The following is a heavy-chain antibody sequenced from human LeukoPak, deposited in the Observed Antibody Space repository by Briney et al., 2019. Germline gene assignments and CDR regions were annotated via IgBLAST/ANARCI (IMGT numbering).Heavy chain of an antibody. Sequence: GGSLRLSCSASGFPFSSYAMHWVRQAPGKGLEYVSAISDSGGSTYYADSVKGRFTISRDNSKNTLYLQMSSLRAEDTAVYYCAKWSLYSMDYWGQGTLVTVSS. CDR2: ISDSGGST. CDR3: AKWSLYSMDY. V-gene: IGHV3-64D*09. J-gene: IGHJ4*02. CDR1: GFPFSSYA. D-gene: IGHD6-13*01.